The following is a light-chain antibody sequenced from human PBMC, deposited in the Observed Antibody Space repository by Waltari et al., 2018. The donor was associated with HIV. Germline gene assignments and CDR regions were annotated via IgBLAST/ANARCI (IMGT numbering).Light chain of an antibody. CDR1: SFNIGGTL. CDR3: AAWNDSLSGYV. J-gene: IGLJ1*01. V-gene: IGLV1-51*02. Sequence: QSVLTQPPSVSAAPGQKVSISCSGSSFNIGGTLVSWFQQFPGSAPKLLIYEDNQRPSRIPDRFSGSKSGTSATLGINGLRSEDEADYYCAAWNDSLSGYVFGTGTKVTV. CDR2: EDN.